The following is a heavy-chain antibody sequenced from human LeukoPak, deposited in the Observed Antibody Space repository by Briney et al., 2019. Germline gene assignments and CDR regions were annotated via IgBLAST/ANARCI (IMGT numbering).Heavy chain of an antibody. CDR1: GGTFSSHA. CDR2: IIPISGTT. V-gene: IGHV1-69*05. J-gene: IGHJ4*02. Sequence: ASVKVSCKASGGTFSSHAISWMRQAPGQGLEWVGGIIPISGTTNYAQKFQGRVTITTDDSTRTGYMELRSLRSDDTAVYYCARGALSSSPPLYWGQGTLVTVSS. CDR3: ARGALSSSPPLY.